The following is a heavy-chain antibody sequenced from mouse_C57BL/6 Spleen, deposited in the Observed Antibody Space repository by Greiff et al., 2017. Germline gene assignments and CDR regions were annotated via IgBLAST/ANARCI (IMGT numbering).Heavy chain of an antibody. D-gene: IGHD2-4*01. J-gene: IGHJ4*01. V-gene: IGHV14-2*01. CDR2: IDPEDGET. Sequence: VQLQQSGAELVKPGASVKLSCTASGFNIKDYYMHWVKQRTEQGLEWIGRIDPEDGETKYAPKFPGKATITADTSSNTAYLQLSSLTSEDTAVYYCARNLNYDYDGNYAMDYWGQGTTVTVSS. CDR1: GFNIKDYY. CDR3: ARNLNYDYDGNYAMDY.